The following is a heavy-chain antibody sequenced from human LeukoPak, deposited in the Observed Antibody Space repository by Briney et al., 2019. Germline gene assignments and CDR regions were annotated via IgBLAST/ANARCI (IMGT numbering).Heavy chain of an antibody. D-gene: IGHD2-21*01. V-gene: IGHV3-7*05. Sequence: PGGSLRLSCAASGFIFSSYWMSWVRQAPGKGLEWVANINLDGSEKYYVDSVKGRFTISRDNAKNSLYLQMNSLGVEDTAVYYCARHGGRGFCSGYWGQGTLVTVSS. CDR2: INLDGSEK. CDR3: ARHGGRGFCSGY. J-gene: IGHJ4*02. CDR1: GFIFSSYW.